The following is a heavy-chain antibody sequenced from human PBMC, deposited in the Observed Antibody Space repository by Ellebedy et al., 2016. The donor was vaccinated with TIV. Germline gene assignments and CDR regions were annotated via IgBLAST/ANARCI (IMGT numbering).Heavy chain of an antibody. Sequence: SVKVSXXASGYTFSGYYMHWVRQAPGQGLEWMGGIIPIFGTANYAQKFQGRVTITADESTSTAYMELNSLRFEDTAVYYCARELIGGGDPYYYYYGMDVWGQGTTVTVSS. CDR3: ARELIGGGDPYYYYYGMDV. V-gene: IGHV1-69*13. CDR2: IIPIFGTA. J-gene: IGHJ6*02. CDR1: GYTFSGYY. D-gene: IGHD2-21*02.